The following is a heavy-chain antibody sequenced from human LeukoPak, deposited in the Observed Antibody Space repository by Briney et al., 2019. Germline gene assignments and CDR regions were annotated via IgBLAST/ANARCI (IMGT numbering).Heavy chain of an antibody. J-gene: IGHJ5*02. CDR2: IGGSGVST. CDR3: TRNWGSDNWFDP. V-gene: IGHV3-23*01. D-gene: IGHD7-27*01. CDR1: AFTFSSYA. Sequence: PWGALRLSCAASAFTFSSYAMSWVRQAPGKGLEWVSTIGGSGVSTYYADSVKGRFTISRDNSKNTLYLQMNSLRAEDTAVYYCTRNWGSDNWFDPWGQGTLVTVSS.